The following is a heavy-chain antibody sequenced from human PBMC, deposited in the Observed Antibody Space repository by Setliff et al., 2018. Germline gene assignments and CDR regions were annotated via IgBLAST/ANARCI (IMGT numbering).Heavy chain of an antibody. CDR3: ARGLEGEDYFYYMDV. CDR2: IHFSGTT. CDR1: DGSSSSHY. V-gene: IGHV4-59*11. D-gene: IGHD2-21*01. Sequence: ETLSLTCTVSDGSSSSHYWSWIRQPPGKGLEWIGYIHFSGTTNYNPSLKSRVTLSLDTSKNQFSLELSSVTAADTAMYYCARGLEGEDYFYYMDVWGKGNTVTVSS. J-gene: IGHJ6*03.